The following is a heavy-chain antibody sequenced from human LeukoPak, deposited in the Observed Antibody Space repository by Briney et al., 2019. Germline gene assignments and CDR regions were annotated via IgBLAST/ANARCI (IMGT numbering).Heavy chain of an antibody. D-gene: IGHD6-19*01. J-gene: IGHJ4*02. CDR1: GYTFTNYG. CDR2: ISSYNGNT. Sequence: ASVKVSCKASGYTFTNYGINWVRQAPGQGLEWMGWISSYNGNTNYAQKFQGRVTITADESTSTAYMELSSLRFDDTAVYYCARDESPLGRWLVHGVYWGQGTLVTVST. V-gene: IGHV1-18*01. CDR3: ARDESPLGRWLVHGVY.